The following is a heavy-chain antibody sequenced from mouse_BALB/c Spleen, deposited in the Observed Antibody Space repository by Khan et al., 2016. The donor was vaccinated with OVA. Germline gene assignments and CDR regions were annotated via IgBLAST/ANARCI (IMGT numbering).Heavy chain of an antibody. CDR1: GFSLSRYN. CDR2: IWGGGGT. D-gene: IGHD2-14*01. V-gene: IGHV2-6-4*01. J-gene: IGHJ4*01. Sequence: QVQLKQSGPGLVAPSQSLSITCTVSGFSLSRYNIHWVRQPPGKGLEWLGMIWGGGGTDYNSTLKIRLSISKDNSKSQVFLKMNSLQTDDTAMYVWARAYYRYDGYYAMDYWGQGTSVTVSS. CDR3: ARAYYRYDGYYAMDY.